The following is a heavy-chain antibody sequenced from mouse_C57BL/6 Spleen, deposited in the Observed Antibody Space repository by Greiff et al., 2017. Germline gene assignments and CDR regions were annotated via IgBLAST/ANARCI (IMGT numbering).Heavy chain of an antibody. D-gene: IGHD2-3*01. CDR1: GYAFTNYL. CDR2: INPGSGGT. V-gene: IGHV1-54*01. CDR3: ARSGGWLLLDY. J-gene: IGHJ2*01. Sequence: QVQLQQSGAELVRPGTSVKVSCKASGYAFTNYLIEWVKQRPGQGLEWIGVINPGSGGTNSNAQFKGKATLTADKSSSTAYMQLSSLTSGDSAVYFCARSGGWLLLDYWGQGTTLTVSS.